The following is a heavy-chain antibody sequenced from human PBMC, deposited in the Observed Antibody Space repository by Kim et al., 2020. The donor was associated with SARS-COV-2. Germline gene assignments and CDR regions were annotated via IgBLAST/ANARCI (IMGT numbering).Heavy chain of an antibody. J-gene: IGHJ4*02. Sequence: GGSLRLSCAASGFTFSNAWMSWVRQAPGKGLEWVGRIKSKTDGGTTDYAAPVKGRFTISRDDSKNTLYLQMNSLKTEDTAVYYCTTEPYGDYGYFDYWGQGTLVTVSS. CDR1: GFTFSNAW. D-gene: IGHD4-17*01. CDR2: IKSKTDGGTT. CDR3: TTEPYGDYGYFDY. V-gene: IGHV3-15*01.